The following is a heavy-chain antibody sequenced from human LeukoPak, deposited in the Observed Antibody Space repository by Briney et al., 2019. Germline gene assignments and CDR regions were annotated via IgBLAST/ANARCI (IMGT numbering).Heavy chain of an antibody. D-gene: IGHD3-22*01. V-gene: IGHV5-51*01. J-gene: IGHJ2*01. CDR3: ARRTSGYFDWYFDL. CDR2: IYPDDSDT. Sequence: GESLKISCKGSGYSFTSYWIAWVRQMPGKGLEWMGIIYPDDSDTRYSPSFQGQVTITADKSISTAYLQWSSLKASDNAMYYCARRTSGYFDWYFDLWGRGTLVTVSS. CDR1: GYSFTSYW.